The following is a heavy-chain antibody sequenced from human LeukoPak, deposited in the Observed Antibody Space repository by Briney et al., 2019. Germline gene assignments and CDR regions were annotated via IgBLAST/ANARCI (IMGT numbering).Heavy chain of an antibody. D-gene: IGHD3-3*01. J-gene: IGHJ4*02. CDR2: ISGSGGRT. Sequence: GGSLRLSCAASGFTFSTYDMSWVRQAPGKGLEWVSGISGSGGRTYYADSVKGRFTISRDNSKNTLYLLMNSLRAEDTAVYYCAKDLAPSYDFWSGLGFDYWGQGILVTVSS. V-gene: IGHV3-23*01. CDR3: AKDLAPSYDFWSGLGFDY. CDR1: GFTFSTYD.